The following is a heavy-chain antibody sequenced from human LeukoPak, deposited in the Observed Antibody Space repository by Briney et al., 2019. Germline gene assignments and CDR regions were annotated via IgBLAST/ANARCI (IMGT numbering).Heavy chain of an antibody. CDR1: GYTFISYG. D-gene: IGHD3-10*01. CDR2: ISAYNGNT. J-gene: IGHJ4*02. CDR3: ARDLGGSGSYPSDY. V-gene: IGHV1-18*01. Sequence: ASVKVSCEASGYTFISYGINWVRRAPGQGLEWMGWISAYNGNTNYAQKFQGRVTMTTETSTSTAYMELRSLRSDDTAVYYCARDLGGSGSYPSDYWGQGTLVTVSS.